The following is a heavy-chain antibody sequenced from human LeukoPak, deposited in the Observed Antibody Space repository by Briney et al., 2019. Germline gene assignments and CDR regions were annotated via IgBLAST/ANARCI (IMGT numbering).Heavy chain of an antibody. CDR2: IYYRGSA. V-gene: IGHV4-59*01. CDR3: SRANYFDY. J-gene: IGHJ4*02. CDR1: GGSISGYY. Sequence: PSETLSLTCSVSGGSISGYYWSWFRQPPGKGLEWIGSIYYRGSANYIPSLKSRVTISVDMSKNQFSPKLRSVTAADSALYYCSRANYFDYWGQGILVIVSS.